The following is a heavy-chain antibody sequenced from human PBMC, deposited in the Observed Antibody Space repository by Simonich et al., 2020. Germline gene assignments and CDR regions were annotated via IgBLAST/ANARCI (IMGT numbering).Heavy chain of an antibody. CDR2: IYYIGST. D-gene: IGHD1-26*01. J-gene: IGHJ6*02. CDR3: ARSLGYYYYYYGMDV. V-gene: IGHV4-59*08. CDR1: GGSISSYY. Sequence: QVQLQESGPGLVKPSETLSLTCTVSGGSISSYYWSWNRQPPWKGLEWIGYIYYIGSTNYNPSLKSRVTISVDTSKNQFSLKLSSVTAADTAVYYCARSLGYYYYYYGMDVWGQGTTVTVSS.